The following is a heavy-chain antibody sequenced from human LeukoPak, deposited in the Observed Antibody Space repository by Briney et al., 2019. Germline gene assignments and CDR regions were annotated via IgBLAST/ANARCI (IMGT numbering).Heavy chain of an antibody. D-gene: IGHD3-10*01. CDR1: GGSFSGYY. CDR2: IYTSGST. J-gene: IGHJ5*02. Sequence: SETLSLTCAVYGGSFSGYYWGWIRQPPGKGLEWIGRIYTSGSTNYNPSLKSRVTISVDTSKNQFSLKLSSVTAADTAVYYCARERDQAYYYGSGSRKGFDPWGQGTLVTVSS. V-gene: IGHV4-4*08. CDR3: ARERDQAYYYGSGSRKGFDP.